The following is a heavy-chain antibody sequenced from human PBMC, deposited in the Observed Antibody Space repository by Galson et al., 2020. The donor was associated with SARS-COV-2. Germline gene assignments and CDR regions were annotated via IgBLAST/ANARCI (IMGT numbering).Heavy chain of an antibody. CDR3: ASVWNWNYIYDD. Sequence: KIGESLKISCEASGYTFNSYWISWVRQVPGKGLEWVAIIYPGDSETCYRVSVQGQITMSADKSINTAYLQWTRLKASDTARYCCASVWNWNYIYDDWGQGTLVTVSS. CDR2: IYPGDSET. V-gene: IGHV5-51*01. J-gene: IGHJ4*02. D-gene: IGHD1-7*01. CDR1: GYTFNSYW.